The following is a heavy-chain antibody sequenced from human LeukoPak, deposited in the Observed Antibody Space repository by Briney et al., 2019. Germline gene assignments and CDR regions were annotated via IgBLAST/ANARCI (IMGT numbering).Heavy chain of an antibody. J-gene: IGHJ3*02. D-gene: IGHD5-24*01. V-gene: IGHV1-46*01. CDR1: GYTFTTYY. Sequence: EASVTVSFKASGYTFTTYYMHWVRQAPGQGLEWMGIINPSGGSTNYAQKFQGRVTITADESTSTAYMELSSLRSEDTAVYYCARDFDVEMATIDAFDIWGQGTMVTVSS. CDR2: INPSGGST. CDR3: ARDFDVEMATIDAFDI.